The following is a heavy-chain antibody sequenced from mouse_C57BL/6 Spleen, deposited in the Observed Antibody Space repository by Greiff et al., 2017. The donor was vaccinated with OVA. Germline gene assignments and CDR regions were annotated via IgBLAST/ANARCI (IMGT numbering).Heavy chain of an antibody. V-gene: IGHV5-4*01. D-gene: IGHD1-2*01. J-gene: IGHJ2*01. CDR2: ISDGGRYT. CDR1: GFTFSSYA. Sequence: EVKLVESGGGLVKPGGSLKLSCAASGFTFSSYAMSWVRQTPEKRLEWVATISDGGRYTYYPDNVKGRFTISRDNAKNNLYLQMSHLKSEDTAMYYCAGEEILRPYGSYCDYWGQGTTLTVSS. CDR3: AGEEILRPYGSYCDY.